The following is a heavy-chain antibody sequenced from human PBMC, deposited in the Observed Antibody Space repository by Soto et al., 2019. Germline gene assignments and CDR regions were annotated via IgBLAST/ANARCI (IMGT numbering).Heavy chain of an antibody. CDR3: ARGYSSGWFDY. CDR2: INAGNGNT. CDR1: GYTFTSYA. D-gene: IGHD6-19*01. V-gene: IGHV1-3*01. J-gene: IGHJ4*02. Sequence: QVQLVQSGAEVKKPGASVKVSCKASGYTFTSYAMHWVRQPPGQRLEWMGWINAGNGNTKYSQKFQGRVTITRDTSASTAYMELSSLRSEDTAVYYCARGYSSGWFDYWGQGTLVTVSS.